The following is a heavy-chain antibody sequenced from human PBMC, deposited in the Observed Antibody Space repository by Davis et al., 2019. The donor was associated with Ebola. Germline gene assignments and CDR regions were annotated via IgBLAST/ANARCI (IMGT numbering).Heavy chain of an antibody. V-gene: IGHV3-48*02. D-gene: IGHD2-2*02. J-gene: IGHJ4*02. Sequence: PGGSLRLSCAASGFIFTSYAMNCVRQAPGQELEWVSYISGSSSTIYYADSVQGRFTISRYNDKNSVFLEMNSLRDEDTAVYYCARGDIVVVPAAISLMEYWGQGTLVTVSS. CDR1: GFIFTSYA. CDR2: ISGSSSTI. CDR3: ARGDIVVVPAAISLMEY.